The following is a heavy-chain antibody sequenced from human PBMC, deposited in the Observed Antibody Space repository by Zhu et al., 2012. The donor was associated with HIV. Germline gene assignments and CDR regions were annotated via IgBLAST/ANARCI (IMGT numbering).Heavy chain of an antibody. Sequence: QVQLQESGPGLVKPSETLSLTCTVSGGSISSSSYYWGWIRQPPGKGLEWIGSIFYSGSTFYNPSFESRVTISVDTSKNQFSLKLSSVTAADSAVFYCARHVQSNGAVRGLFSYMDVWGRGTTVTVSS. D-gene: IGHD3-10*01. J-gene: IGHJ6*03. V-gene: IGHV4-39*01. CDR2: IFYSGST. CDR3: ARHVQSNGAVRGLFSYMDV. CDR1: GGSISSSSYY.